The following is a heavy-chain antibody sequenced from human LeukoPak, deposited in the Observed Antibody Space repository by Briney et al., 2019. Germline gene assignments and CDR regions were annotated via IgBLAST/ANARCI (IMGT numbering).Heavy chain of an antibody. V-gene: IGHV1-18*01. CDR2: ISAYNGNT. J-gene: IGHJ6*03. Sequence: ASVKVSCKASGYTFTSYGISWVRQAPGQGLEWMGWISAYNGNTNYAQKLQGRVTMTTDTSTSTAYMELRSLRSDDTAVYYCARASWPPIYYYYMDVWGKGTTVTISS. CDR3: ARASWPPIYYYYMDV. D-gene: IGHD6-13*01. CDR1: GYTFTSYG.